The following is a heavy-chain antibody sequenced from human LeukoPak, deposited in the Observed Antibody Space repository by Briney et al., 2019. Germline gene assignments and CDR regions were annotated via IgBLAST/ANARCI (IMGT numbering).Heavy chain of an antibody. CDR1: GGSISSGSYY. CDR2: IYTSGST. Sequence: PSETLSLTCTVSGGSISSGSYYWSWIRQPAGKGLEWIGRIYTSGSTNYNPSLKSRVTISVDTSRNQFSLKLSSVTAADTAVYYCATSPRYCSSTSCLRVFDYWGQGTLVTVSS. V-gene: IGHV4-61*02. D-gene: IGHD2-2*01. CDR3: ATSPRYCSSTSCLRVFDY. J-gene: IGHJ4*02.